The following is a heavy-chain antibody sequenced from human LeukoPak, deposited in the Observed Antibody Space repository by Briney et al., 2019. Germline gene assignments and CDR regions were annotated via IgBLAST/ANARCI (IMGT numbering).Heavy chain of an antibody. CDR3: ARATGYYGSGSSDLDY. D-gene: IGHD3-10*01. Sequence: GGSLRLSCAASGSTFSSYAMSWVRQAPGKGLEWVSAISGSGGSTYYADSVKGRFTISRDNSKNTLYLQMNSLRAEDTAVYYCARATGYYGSGSSDLDYWGQGTLVTVSS. V-gene: IGHV3-23*01. CDR1: GSTFSSYA. CDR2: ISGSGGST. J-gene: IGHJ4*02.